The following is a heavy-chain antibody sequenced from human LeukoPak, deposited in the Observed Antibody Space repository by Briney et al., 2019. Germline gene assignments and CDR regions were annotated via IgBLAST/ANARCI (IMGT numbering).Heavy chain of an antibody. CDR2: ISSNGGST. D-gene: IGHD2-2*01. CDR3: ARSGGDIVVVPAAIDYYMDV. CDR1: GFTFSSYA. Sequence: GGSLRLSCAASGFTFSSYAMPWVRQAPGKGLEYVSAISSNGGSTYYANSVKGRFTISRDNSKHTLYLQMGSLRAEDMAVYYCARSGGDIVVVPAAIDYYMDVWGKGTTVTVSS. V-gene: IGHV3-64*01. J-gene: IGHJ6*03.